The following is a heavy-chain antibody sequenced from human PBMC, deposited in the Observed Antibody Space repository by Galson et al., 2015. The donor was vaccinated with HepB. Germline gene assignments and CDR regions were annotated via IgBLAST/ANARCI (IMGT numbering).Heavy chain of an antibody. V-gene: IGHV1-18*01. CDR2: ISAYNGNT. D-gene: IGHD3-22*01. J-gene: IGHJ4*02. Sequence: SVKVSCKASGYTFTSYGISWVRQAPGQGLEWMGWISAYNGNTNYAQKLQGRVTMTTDTSTSTAYMELRSLRSDNTAVYYCARVREDTMTGRGPYFDYWGQGTLVTVSS. CDR1: GYTFTSYG. CDR3: ARVREDTMTGRGPYFDY.